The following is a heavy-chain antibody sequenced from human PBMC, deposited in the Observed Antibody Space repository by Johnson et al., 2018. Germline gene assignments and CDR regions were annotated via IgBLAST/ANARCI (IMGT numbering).Heavy chain of an antibody. V-gene: IGHV4-59*01. CDR2: IYYSGST. CDR3: AGGLGAVAGDNYYGMDV. D-gene: IGHD6-19*01. CDR1: GGSISSYY. Sequence: QVQLQESGPGLVKPSETLSLTCTVSGGSISSYYWSWIRQPPGKGLEWIGYIYYSGSTNYNPSLKSRVTISVDTSKNQFSLKLGSVAAAATAVYYVAGGLGAVAGDNYYGMDVWGQGTTVTVSS. J-gene: IGHJ6*02.